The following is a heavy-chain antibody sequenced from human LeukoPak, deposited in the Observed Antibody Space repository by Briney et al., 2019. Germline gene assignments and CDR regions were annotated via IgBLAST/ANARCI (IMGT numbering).Heavy chain of an antibody. V-gene: IGHV3-30-3*01. CDR1: GFTFSSYA. Sequence: PGGSLRLSCAASGFTFSSYAMHWVRQAPGKGLEWVAVISYDGSNKYYADSVKGRFTISRDNSKNTLYLQMNSLRAEDTAVYYCARDHPEYFDWLGVFDPWGQGTLVTVSS. CDR3: ARDHPEYFDWLGVFDP. J-gene: IGHJ5*02. D-gene: IGHD3-9*01. CDR2: ISYDGSNK.